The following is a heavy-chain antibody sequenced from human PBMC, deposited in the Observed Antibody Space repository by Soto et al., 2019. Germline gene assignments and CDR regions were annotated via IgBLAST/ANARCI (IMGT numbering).Heavy chain of an antibody. CDR3: ARVWVDDSSGYLDY. D-gene: IGHD3-22*01. Sequence: ASVKVSCKASGYTFANYPMHWVRQAPGQGLEWMGIINPSGDHTSYEEKFQGRVTMTRDTSTSTVYMELSSLRSEDTAVYYCARVWVDDSSGYLDYWGQGTLVTVSS. V-gene: IGHV1-46*01. CDR1: GYTFANYP. CDR2: INPSGDHT. J-gene: IGHJ4*02.